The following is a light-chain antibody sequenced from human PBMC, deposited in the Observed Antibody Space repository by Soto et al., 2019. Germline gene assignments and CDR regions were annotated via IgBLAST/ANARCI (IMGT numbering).Light chain of an antibody. CDR3: QQRSNWPPIT. CDR2: DAS. CDR1: QSVSNY. Sequence: IVLTQSPATLSLSPGERATLSCRASQSVSNYLAWYQQKPGQATRLLIYDASNRATGSPARFSGSGSGTDFTLTISSLEPEDFAVYYCQQRSNWPPITFGQGTRLEIK. J-gene: IGKJ5*01. V-gene: IGKV3-11*01.